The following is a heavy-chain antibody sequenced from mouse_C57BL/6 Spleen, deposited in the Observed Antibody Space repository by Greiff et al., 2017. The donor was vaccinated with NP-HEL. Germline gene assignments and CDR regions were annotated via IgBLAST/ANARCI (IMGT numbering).Heavy chain of an antibody. Sequence: VQLKESGAELVRPGASVKLSCTASGFNIKDYYMHWVKQRPEQGLEWIGRIDPEDGDTEYAPKFQGKATMTADTSSNTAYLQLSSLTSEDTAVYYCTTGGITTHWYFDVWGTGTTVTVSS. CDR1: GFNIKDYY. CDR3: TTGGITTHWYFDV. D-gene: IGHD1-1*01. V-gene: IGHV14-1*01. CDR2: IDPEDGDT. J-gene: IGHJ1*03.